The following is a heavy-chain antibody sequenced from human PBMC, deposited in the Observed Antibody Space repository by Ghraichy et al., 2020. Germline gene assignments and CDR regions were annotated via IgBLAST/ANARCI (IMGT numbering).Heavy chain of an antibody. D-gene: IGHD3-22*01. Sequence: SETLSLTCTVSGGSTSSYYWSWIRQPPGRGLEWIGYVYYRGRTNYTPSLKSRVSISVDTSKNQFSLKLISVTAADTAVYYCARVILKEYYDSSGYYHDGFDIWGQGTMVTVSS. CDR2: VYYRGRT. CDR1: GGSTSSYY. J-gene: IGHJ3*02. CDR3: ARVILKEYYDSSGYYHDGFDI. V-gene: IGHV4-59*01.